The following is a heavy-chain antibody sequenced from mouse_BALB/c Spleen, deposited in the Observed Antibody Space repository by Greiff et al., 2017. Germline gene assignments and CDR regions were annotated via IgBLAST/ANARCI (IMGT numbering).Heavy chain of an antibody. V-gene: IGHV3-2*02. CDR3: ARERGRGFAY. Sequence: EVQLQESGPGLVKPSQSLSLTCTVTGYSITSDYAWNWIRQFPGNKLEWMGYISYSGSTSYNPSLKSRISITRDTSKNQFFLQLNSVTTEDTATYYCARERGRGFAYWGQGTLVTVSA. CDR2: ISYSGST. J-gene: IGHJ3*01. CDR1: GYSITSDYA.